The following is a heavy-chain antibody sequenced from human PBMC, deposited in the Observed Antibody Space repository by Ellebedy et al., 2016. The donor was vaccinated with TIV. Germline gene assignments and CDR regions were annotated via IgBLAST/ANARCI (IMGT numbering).Heavy chain of an antibody. J-gene: IGHJ5*02. CDR3: ARVNQWQGFDA. CDR2: IIPLVDVP. D-gene: IGHD6-19*01. CDR1: GGTFNNFD. Sequence: SVKVSXXASGGTFNNFDINWVRQAPGQGLEWMGRIIPLVDVPNYAQKLQGGVTITADKSTRTAYMELSSLRSEDTAVYYCARVNQWQGFDAWGQGTLVTVSS. V-gene: IGHV1-69*04.